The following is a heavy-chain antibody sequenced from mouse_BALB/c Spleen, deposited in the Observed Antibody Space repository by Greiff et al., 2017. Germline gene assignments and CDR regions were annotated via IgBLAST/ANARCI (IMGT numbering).Heavy chain of an antibody. Sequence: VKLVESGGGLVQPGGSRKLSCAASGFTFSSFGMHWVRQAPEKGLEWVAYISSGSSTIYYADTVKGRFTISRDNPKNTLFLQMTSLRSEDTAMYYCAREGLRWYFDVWGAGTTVTVSS. D-gene: IGHD1-1*01. CDR1: GFTFSSFG. CDR2: ISSGSSTI. J-gene: IGHJ1*01. CDR3: AREGLRWYFDV. V-gene: IGHV5-17*02.